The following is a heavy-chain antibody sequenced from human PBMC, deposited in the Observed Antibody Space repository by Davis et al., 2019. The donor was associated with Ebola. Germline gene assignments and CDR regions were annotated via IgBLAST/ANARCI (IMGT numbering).Heavy chain of an antibody. CDR2: ISAYNGNT. Sequence: ASVMVSCKASGYTFTSYAMHWVRQAPGQGLEWMGWISAYNGNTNYAQKLQGRVTMTTDTSTSTAYMELRSLRSDDTAVYYCARDDYGDRGEAFDIWGQGTMVTVSS. CDR3: ARDDYGDRGEAFDI. D-gene: IGHD4-17*01. CDR1: GYTFTSYA. J-gene: IGHJ3*02. V-gene: IGHV1-18*01.